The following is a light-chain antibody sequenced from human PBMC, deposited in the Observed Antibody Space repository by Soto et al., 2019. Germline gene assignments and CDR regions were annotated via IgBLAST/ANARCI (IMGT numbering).Light chain of an antibody. CDR1: QSVSRY. V-gene: IGKV3-11*01. CDR2: DTS. CDR3: QQRFSWPPT. Sequence: EIGLTQSPATLSLSPGDRATLSYRASQSVSRYLAWYQQKPGQAPRLLIHDTSTRATGVPDTFSGSGSGTEXTLTIXSXXXXXXXMYYCQQRFSWPPTFGGGTHVEIK. J-gene: IGKJ4*01.